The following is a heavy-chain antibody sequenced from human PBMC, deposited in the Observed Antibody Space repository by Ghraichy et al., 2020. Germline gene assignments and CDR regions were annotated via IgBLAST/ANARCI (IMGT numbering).Heavy chain of an antibody. Sequence: GSLRLSCAVSGFTFSTYEMNWVRQAPGKGLEWISYISSSGTTKHYADSVKGRFTISRDNVSRDNARNSLTLEMNSLRAEDSGVYYCARGGSSTAALFHCYYGFDVWGQGTTVTVSS. D-gene: IGHD1-26*01. V-gene: IGHV3-48*03. CDR2: ISSSGTTK. J-gene: IGHJ6*02. CDR1: GFTFSTYE. CDR3: ARGGSSTAALFHCYYGFDV.